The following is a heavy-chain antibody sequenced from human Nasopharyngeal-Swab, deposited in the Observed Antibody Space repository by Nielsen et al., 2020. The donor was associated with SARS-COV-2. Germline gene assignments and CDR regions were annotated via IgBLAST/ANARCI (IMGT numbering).Heavy chain of an antibody. CDR3: ATLRGYSSSSPFDY. Sequence: GESLKISCAASGFTFSSYSMNWVRQAPGKGLEWVSSISSSSSYIYYADSVKGRFTISRDNAKNSLYLQMNSLRAEDTAVYYCATLRGYSSSSPFDYWGQGTLVTVSS. J-gene: IGHJ4*02. CDR1: GFTFSSYS. CDR2: ISSSSSYI. V-gene: IGHV3-21*01. D-gene: IGHD6-6*01.